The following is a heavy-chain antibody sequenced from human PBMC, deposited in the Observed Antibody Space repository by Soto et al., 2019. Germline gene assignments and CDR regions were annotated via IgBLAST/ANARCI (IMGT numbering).Heavy chain of an antibody. D-gene: IGHD6-19*01. CDR1: GGSFSGYY. CDR2: ISRSENT. CDR3: ARGRYWYTSGWCTWFDP. Sequence: QVQIQQWGAGLLKPSETLSLTCNVYGGSFSGYYWSWIRQPPGKGLEWIGEISRSENTNYNPSLKSRVTISLETSKNQISLKLRSVTAADTAVYYCARGRYWYTSGWCTWFDPWGQGTLVTVSS. V-gene: IGHV4-34*01. J-gene: IGHJ5*02.